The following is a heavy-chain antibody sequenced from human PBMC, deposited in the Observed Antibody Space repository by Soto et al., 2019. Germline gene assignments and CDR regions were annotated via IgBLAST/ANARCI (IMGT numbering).Heavy chain of an antibody. CDR2: ISSTSTTI. J-gene: IGHJ4*02. CDR3: ARPNWGFDY. Sequence: EVPLVESGGGLVQPGGSLRLSCVASGFTFSRYGMNWVRQAPGKGLEWVSYISSTSTTIYYADSVKGRFTISRDNAKDSLYLQVNSLRDDDSAVYYCARPNWGFDYWGQGTLVTVSS. D-gene: IGHD7-27*01. CDR1: GFTFSRYG. V-gene: IGHV3-48*02.